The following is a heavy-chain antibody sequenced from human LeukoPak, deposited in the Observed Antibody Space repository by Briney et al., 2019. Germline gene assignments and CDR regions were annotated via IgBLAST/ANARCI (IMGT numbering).Heavy chain of an antibody. CDR3: ARGLYDYYYYYGMDV. Sequence: PSETLSLTCTVSGGSISSYYWSWIRQPPGKGLEWIGYIYYSGSTNYNPSLKSRVTISVDTSKNQFSLKLSSVTAADTAVYYCARGLYDYYYYYGMDVWGQGTTVTVSS. CDR1: GGSISSYY. J-gene: IGHJ6*02. D-gene: IGHD2-8*01. V-gene: IGHV4-59*12. CDR2: IYYSGST.